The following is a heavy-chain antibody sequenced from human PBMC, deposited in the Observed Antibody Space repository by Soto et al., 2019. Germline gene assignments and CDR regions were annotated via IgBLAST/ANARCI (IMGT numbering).Heavy chain of an antibody. CDR1: GYIFTNYA. V-gene: IGHV1-3*01. D-gene: IGHD3-22*01. CDR3: ARGDYYDIHDY. CDR2: INAGNGNT. Sequence: QVQLVQSGAEVKKPGASVKVSCKASGYIFTNYAIHWVRQAPGQRLEWMGWINAGNGNTKYSQKFQGRVTITRDTSASTAYMELSRLRSEDTAVYYCARGDYYDIHDYWGQGTLVTVSS. J-gene: IGHJ4*02.